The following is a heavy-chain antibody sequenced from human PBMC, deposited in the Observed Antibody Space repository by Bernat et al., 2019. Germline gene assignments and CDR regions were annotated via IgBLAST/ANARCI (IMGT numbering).Heavy chain of an antibody. J-gene: IGHJ5*02. D-gene: IGHD2-2*02. Sequence: EVQLLESGGGLVQPGGSLRLSCVASGFTFSNYAMSWVRQVPGKGLEWVSDISDRGNGAHYADSVKGRFTISRDNSKNTLYVQMNSLRVEDTAVYYSAKGACSSTGCYNWFDPWGQGTPVTVSS. V-gene: IGHV3-23*01. CDR3: AKGACSSTGCYNWFDP. CDR1: GFTFSNYA. CDR2: ISDRGNGA.